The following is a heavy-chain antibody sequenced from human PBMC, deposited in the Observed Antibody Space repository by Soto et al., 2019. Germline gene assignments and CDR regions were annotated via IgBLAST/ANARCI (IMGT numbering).Heavy chain of an antibody. CDR3: AKEKVAGFWSGFSPYFYYGVDV. D-gene: IGHD3-3*01. CDR1: GFTLISYG. V-gene: IGHV3-30*18. Sequence: HPGGSLRLSCAASGFTLISYGMHWVRQAPGKGLEWVAEISYDGSTKYYADSVKGRFTISRDNSKNTLYLLMNSLRAEDAAVYYCAKEKVAGFWSGFSPYFYYGVDVWGQGTTVTVSS. CDR2: ISYDGSTK. J-gene: IGHJ6*02.